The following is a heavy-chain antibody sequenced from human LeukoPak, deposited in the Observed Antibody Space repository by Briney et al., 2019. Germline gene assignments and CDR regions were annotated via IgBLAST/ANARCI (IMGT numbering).Heavy chain of an antibody. CDR1: GFTFSNAW. CDR2: IKSKTDGGTT. V-gene: IGHV3-15*01. Sequence: GGSLRLSCAASGFTFSNAWMSWVRQAPGKGLEWVGRIKSKTDGGTTDYAAPVKGRFTIPRDDSKNTLYLQMNSLKTEDTAVYYCTTEEDSSSWYSARGWGQGTLVTVSS. CDR3: TTEEDSSSWYSARG. J-gene: IGHJ4*02. D-gene: IGHD6-13*01.